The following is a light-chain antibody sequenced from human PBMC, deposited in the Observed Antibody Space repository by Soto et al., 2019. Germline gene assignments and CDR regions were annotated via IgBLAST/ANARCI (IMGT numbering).Light chain of an antibody. CDR1: QGISSY. J-gene: IGKJ2*01. CDR3: QQYYTYPQT. V-gene: IGKV1-8*01. CDR2: AAS. Sequence: AIRMTQSPSSFSASTGDRVTITCRASQGISSYLAWYQQKPGKAPKLLVYAASTLHYGVPSRFSGSGSGTEFTLTISGLQSEDFATYCCQQYYTYPQTFGQGTKLEI.